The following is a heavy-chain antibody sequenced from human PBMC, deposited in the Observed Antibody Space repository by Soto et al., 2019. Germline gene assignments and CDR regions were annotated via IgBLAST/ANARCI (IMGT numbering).Heavy chain of an antibody. V-gene: IGHV4-59*12. CDR1: GGSISSFY. D-gene: IGHD2-15*01. CDR3: ATLDTAEIQTAAY. Sequence: PSETLSLTCTVSGGSISSFYWSWIRQPPGKGLEWVGYIYYTGGTNYNPSLKSRVTISVDTSKNSLYLQMNSLRVEDTAVYYCATLDTAEIQTAAYWGQGTLVTVSS. J-gene: IGHJ4*02. CDR2: IYYTGGT.